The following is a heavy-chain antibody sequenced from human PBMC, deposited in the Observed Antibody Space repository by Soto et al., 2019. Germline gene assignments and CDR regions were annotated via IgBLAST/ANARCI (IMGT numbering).Heavy chain of an antibody. CDR3: AREYYYTMDV. Sequence: QVQLVESGGGLVRPGGSLRLSCEASGFTFRDYYITWFRQAPGKGLEWLSYIDSSTKYTNYADSVKGRFTISRDNAKNSLYLQMNSLRADDTAGYYCAREYYYTMDVWGQGTMVTVSS. J-gene: IGHJ6*02. CDR2: IDSSTKYT. V-gene: IGHV3-11*05. CDR1: GFTFRDYY.